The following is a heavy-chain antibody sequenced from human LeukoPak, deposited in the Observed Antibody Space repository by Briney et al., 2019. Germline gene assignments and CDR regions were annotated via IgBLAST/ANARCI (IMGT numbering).Heavy chain of an antibody. CDR1: GLTFSSYS. J-gene: IGHJ4*02. CDR3: AKGGGTRVYYFDY. CDR2: ISGSGGST. D-gene: IGHD3-16*01. V-gene: IGHV3-23*01. Sequence: PGGSLRLSCAASGLTFSSYSMNWVRQAPGEGLEWVSAISGSGGSTYYADSVKGRFTISRNNSKNTLYLQMNSLRAEDTAVYYCAKGGGTRVYYFDYWGQGTLVTVSS.